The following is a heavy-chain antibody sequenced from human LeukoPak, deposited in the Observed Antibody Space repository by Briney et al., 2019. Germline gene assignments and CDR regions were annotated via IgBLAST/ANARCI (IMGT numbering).Heavy chain of an antibody. Sequence: ASVKVSCKASGYTFTSYGISWVRQAPGQGLEWMGWISAYNGNTNYAQKLQGRVTMTTDTSTSTAYMELRSLRSDDTAVYYCARDSITMVRGPYYYCYGMDVWGQGTTVTVSS. CDR3: ARDSITMVRGPYYYCYGMDV. D-gene: IGHD3-10*01. V-gene: IGHV1-18*01. J-gene: IGHJ6*02. CDR2: ISAYNGNT. CDR1: GYTFTSYG.